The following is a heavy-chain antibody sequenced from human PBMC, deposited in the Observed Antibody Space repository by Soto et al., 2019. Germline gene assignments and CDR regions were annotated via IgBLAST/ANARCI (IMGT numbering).Heavy chain of an antibody. Sequence: QVQLVQSGAEVKKPGASVKVSCKASGYTFTGYYMHWVRQAPGQGLEWMGWINPNSGGTNYAQKFQGWVTMTRETSISTAYMELSRLRSDDTAVYYCARDLAPQFLGCSGGSCYSGSLYGMDVWGQGTTVTVSS. V-gene: IGHV1-2*04. J-gene: IGHJ6*02. CDR3: ARDLAPQFLGCSGGSCYSGSLYGMDV. CDR2: INPNSGGT. D-gene: IGHD2-15*01. CDR1: GYTFTGYY.